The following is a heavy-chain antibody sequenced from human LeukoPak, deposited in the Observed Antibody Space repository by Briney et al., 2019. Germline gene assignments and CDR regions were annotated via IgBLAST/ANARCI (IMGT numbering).Heavy chain of an antibody. V-gene: IGHV3-11*04. CDR3: ARSFAY. Sequence: LSLTCTVSGGSISSSSYYWGWIRQAPGKGLEWISYISSSGSTIYYADSVKGRFTISRDNAKNSLYLQMNSLRAEDTAVYYCARSFAYWGQGTLVTVSS. CDR1: GGSISSSSYY. CDR2: ISSSGSTI. J-gene: IGHJ4*02.